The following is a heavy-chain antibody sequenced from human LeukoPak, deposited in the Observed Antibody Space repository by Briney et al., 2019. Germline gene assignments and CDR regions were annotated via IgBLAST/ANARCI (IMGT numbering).Heavy chain of an antibody. CDR3: ARGSGTAPSNY. D-gene: IGHD6-13*01. CDR1: GFTFSSYS. J-gene: IGHJ4*02. V-gene: IGHV3-21*01. CDR2: ISSSSSYI. Sequence: PGGSLRLSCAASGFTFSSYSMNWVRQAPGKGLEWVSSISSSSSYIYYADSVKGRFTISRDNAKNSLYLLMNSLRAEDTAVYYCARGSGTAPSNYWGQGTLVTVSS.